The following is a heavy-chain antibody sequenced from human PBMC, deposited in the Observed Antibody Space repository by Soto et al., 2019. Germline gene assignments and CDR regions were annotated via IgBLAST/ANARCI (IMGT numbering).Heavy chain of an antibody. V-gene: IGHV3-53*02. D-gene: IGHD6-19*01. CDR1: GFAVANHY. CDR3: ARRCGGWYTS. Sequence: EVQLVETGGGLIQPGGSLRISCAASGFAVANHYMSWVRQAPGQGLEWVSVMYAAGTTYYADSVKGRFAISRDNSKNTLYLQMNILTAEGTALYYCARRCGGWYTSWGQGTLVSVSS. CDR2: MYAAGTT. J-gene: IGHJ5*02.